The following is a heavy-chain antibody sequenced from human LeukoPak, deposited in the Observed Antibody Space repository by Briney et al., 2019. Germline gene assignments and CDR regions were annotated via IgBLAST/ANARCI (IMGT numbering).Heavy chain of an antibody. CDR2: ISGSGGST. Sequence: PGGSLRLSCAASGFTFSSYGMSWVRQAPGKGLEWVSAISGSGGSTYYADSVKGRFTISRDNSKNTLYLQMNSLRAEDTAVYYCARDGRDYYDFWSGHNWFDPWGQGTLVTVSS. D-gene: IGHD3-3*01. J-gene: IGHJ5*02. CDR3: ARDGRDYYDFWSGHNWFDP. CDR1: GFTFSSYG. V-gene: IGHV3-23*01.